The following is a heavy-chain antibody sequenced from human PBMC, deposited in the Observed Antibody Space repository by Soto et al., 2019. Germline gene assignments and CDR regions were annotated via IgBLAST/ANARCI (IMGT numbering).Heavy chain of an antibody. CDR3: ARDSGSEGPYYYYGMDV. V-gene: IGHV1-24*01. J-gene: IGHJ6*02. CDR1: GYTLTELS. CDR2: FDPEDGET. Sequence: EASVKVSCKVSGYTLTELSMHWVRQAPGKGLEWMGGFDPEDGETIYAQKFQGRVTMTEDTSTDTAYMELSRLRSDDTTVYYCARDSGSEGPYYYYGMDVWGQGTTVTVSS.